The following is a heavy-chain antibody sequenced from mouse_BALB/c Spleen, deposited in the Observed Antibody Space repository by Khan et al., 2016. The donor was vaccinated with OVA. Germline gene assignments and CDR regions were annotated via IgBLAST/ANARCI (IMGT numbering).Heavy chain of an antibody. CDR3: ARYSGNYGWYFDV. D-gene: IGHD2-1*01. Sequence: QVQLKESGPAMVAPSQSLSITCTVSGFSLTSYGVHWVRQPPGKGLEWLGVIWAGGSTNYNSALMSRLRISKDNSKSQVFLKMNSQQTDDTAMYYCARYSGNYGWYFDVWGAGTTVTVSS. V-gene: IGHV2-9*02. CDR2: IWAGGST. J-gene: IGHJ1*01. CDR1: GFSLTSYG.